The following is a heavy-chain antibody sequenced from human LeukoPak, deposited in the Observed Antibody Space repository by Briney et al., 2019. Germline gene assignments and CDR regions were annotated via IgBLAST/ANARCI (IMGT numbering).Heavy chain of an antibody. J-gene: IGHJ3*02. CDR3: ARGVRYCTNGVCYRGPLSDAFDI. V-gene: IGHV4-39*07. D-gene: IGHD2-8*01. Sequence: PSETLSLTCTVSGGSISSSRYYWGWIRQPPGKGLEWIGSIYYSGSTYYNPSLKSRVTISVDTSKNQFSLKLSSVTAADTAVYYCARGVRYCTNGVCYRGPLSDAFDIWGQGTMVTVSS. CDR1: GGSISSSRYY. CDR2: IYYSGST.